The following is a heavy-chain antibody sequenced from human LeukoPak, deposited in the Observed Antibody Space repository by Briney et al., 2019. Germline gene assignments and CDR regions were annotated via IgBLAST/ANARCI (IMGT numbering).Heavy chain of an antibody. CDR3: ARWVGSSFDY. V-gene: IGHV4-4*02. Sequence: SETLSLTCAVSGASISSSNCGCWVRQPPGKGLEWIGEIYHSGNTNYNPSLKSRVTISVDKSETQFSLKLSSVTAADTAVYYCARWVGSSFDYWGQGTQVTVSS. CDR1: GASISSSNC. J-gene: IGHJ4*02. D-gene: IGHD3-10*01. CDR2: IYHSGNT.